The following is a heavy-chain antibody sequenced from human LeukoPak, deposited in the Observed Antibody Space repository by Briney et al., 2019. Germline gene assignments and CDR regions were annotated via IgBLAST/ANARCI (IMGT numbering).Heavy chain of an antibody. CDR2: ISYDGSNK. V-gene: IGHV3-30*01. D-gene: IGHD3-3*01. CDR1: GFTFSSYA. J-gene: IGHJ5*02. Sequence: GGSLRLSCAASGFTFSSYAMHWVRQAPGKGLEWVAVISYDGSNKYCADSVKGRFTISRDNSKNTLYLQMNSLRAEDTAVYYCARASYYDFWSGLSDPWGQGTLVTVSS. CDR3: ARASYYDFWSGLSDP.